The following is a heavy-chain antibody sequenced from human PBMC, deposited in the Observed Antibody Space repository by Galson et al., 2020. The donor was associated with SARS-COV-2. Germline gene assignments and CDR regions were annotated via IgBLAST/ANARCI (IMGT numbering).Heavy chain of an antibody. CDR3: AKVSGYYALVISPSYYFDY. CDR2: IYSGGST. J-gene: IGHJ4*02. D-gene: IGHD3-9*01. V-gene: IGHV3-23*03. CDR1: GFTFSSYA. Sequence: GESLKISCAASGFTFSSYAMSWVRQAPGKGLEWVSVIYSGGSTYYADSVKGRFTISRDNSKNTLYLQMNSLRAEDTAVYYCAKVSGYYALVISPSYYFDYWGQGTLVTVSS.